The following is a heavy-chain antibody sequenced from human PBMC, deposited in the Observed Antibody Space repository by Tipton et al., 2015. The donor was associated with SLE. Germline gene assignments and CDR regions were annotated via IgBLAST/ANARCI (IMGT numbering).Heavy chain of an antibody. Sequence: TLSLTCTVSGGSISSYYWSWIRQPAGKGLEWIGRIYTSGSTNYNPSLKSRVTISVDTSKNQFSLKLSSVTAADTAVYYCARVRVYSSRRKGLFFFDYWGQGTLVTVSS. CDR1: GGSISSYY. CDR3: ARVRVYSSRRKGLFFFDY. D-gene: IGHD6-13*01. CDR2: IYTSGST. V-gene: IGHV4-4*07. J-gene: IGHJ4*02.